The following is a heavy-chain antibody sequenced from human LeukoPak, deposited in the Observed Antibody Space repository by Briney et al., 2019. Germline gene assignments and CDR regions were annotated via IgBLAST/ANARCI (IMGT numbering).Heavy chain of an antibody. CDR3: ASSYDSSGLHGDAFDI. J-gene: IGHJ3*02. V-gene: IGHV4-59*01. CDR1: GASISSYY. Sequence: SETLSLTCTVSGASISSYYWSWIRQPPGKGLEWIGYIYYSGSTNYNPSLKSRVTISVDTSKNQFSLKLSSVTAADTAVYYCASSYDSSGLHGDAFDIWGQGTMVTVSS. CDR2: IYYSGST. D-gene: IGHD3-22*01.